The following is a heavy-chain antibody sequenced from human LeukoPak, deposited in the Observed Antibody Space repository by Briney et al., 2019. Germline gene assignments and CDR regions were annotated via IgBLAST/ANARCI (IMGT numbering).Heavy chain of an antibody. CDR1: GFTFSSYW. CDR2: IKQDGSEK. Sequence: GGSLRLSCAASGFTFSSYWMSWVRQAPGKGLEWVANIKQDGSEKYYVDSVKGRFTISRDNAKNSLYLQMNSLRAEDTAVYYRARVGCGGDCYHFDYWGQGTLVTVSS. CDR3: ARVGCGGDCYHFDY. J-gene: IGHJ4*02. V-gene: IGHV3-7*01. D-gene: IGHD2-21*02.